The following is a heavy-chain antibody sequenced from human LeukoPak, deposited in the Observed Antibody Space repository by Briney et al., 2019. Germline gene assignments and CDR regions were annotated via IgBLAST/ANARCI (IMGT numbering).Heavy chain of an antibody. V-gene: IGHV3-7*01. J-gene: IGHJ6*02. CDR1: GFTFSSYW. Sequence: GGSLRLSCAASGFTFSSYWMSWVRQAPGKGLEWVANIKQDGSEKYYVDSVKGRFTISRDNAKNSLYLQMNSLRAEDTAVYYCARYIGLYSSSWYRFGYYGMDVWGQGTTVTVSS. CDR3: ARYIGLYSSSWYRFGYYGMDV. D-gene: IGHD6-13*01. CDR2: IKQDGSEK.